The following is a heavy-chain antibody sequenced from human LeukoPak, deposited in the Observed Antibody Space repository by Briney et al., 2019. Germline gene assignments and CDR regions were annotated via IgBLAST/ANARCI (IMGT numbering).Heavy chain of an antibody. J-gene: IGHJ4*02. CDR3: SIDYDYAWGSYRLGY. D-gene: IGHD3-16*02. CDR1: GFTFSNAW. Sequence: GGSLRLSCAASGFTFSNAWMTWVRQAPGKGLEWVGRFKSKADGGTTDHAAPVKGRFTISRDDSKNTLYLQMNSLKTEDTAVYYCSIDYDYAWGSYRLGYWGQGTLVTVSS. CDR2: FKSKADGGTT. V-gene: IGHV3-15*01.